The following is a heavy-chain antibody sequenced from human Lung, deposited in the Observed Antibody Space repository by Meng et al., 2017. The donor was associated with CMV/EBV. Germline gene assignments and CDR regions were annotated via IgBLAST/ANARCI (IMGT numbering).Heavy chain of an antibody. V-gene: IGHV3-30-3*01. Sequence: GGSXRLSCAASGFTFSSFAMHWVRQAPGKGLEWVAVMSYDGGNKYYADSVMGRFTISRDNSKSALYLQMNSLRVEDTDVYYCAKAHEILGSCSLTSCYWGVDYWXQGTXVTVSS. D-gene: IGHD2-2*01. CDR2: MSYDGGNK. J-gene: IGHJ4*02. CDR1: GFTFSSFA. CDR3: AKAHEILGSCSLTSCYWGVDY.